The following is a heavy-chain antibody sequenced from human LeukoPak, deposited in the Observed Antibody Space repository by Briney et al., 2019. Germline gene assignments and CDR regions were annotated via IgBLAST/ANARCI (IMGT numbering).Heavy chain of an antibody. CDR3: ATLVPSSGPGSPHPHRFYS. V-gene: IGHV4-39*01. CDR2: VYYRRRT. Sequence: SETLSLTCTVSGGSISTANYYWGWIRQPPGEGLEWIGSVYYRRRTDYKSSLKSRVSIFVDTSKNQFSLEMTSLTAADTAVYYCATLVPSSGPGSPHPHRFYSWGQGTLVIVSS. D-gene: IGHD3-10*01. J-gene: IGHJ4*02. CDR1: GGSISTANYY.